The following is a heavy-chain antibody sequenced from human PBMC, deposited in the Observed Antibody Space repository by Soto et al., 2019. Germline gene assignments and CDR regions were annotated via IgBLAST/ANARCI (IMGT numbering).Heavy chain of an antibody. CDR2: ISSSSSYI. Sequence: EVQLVESGGGLVKPGGSLRLSCAASGFTFSSYSMNWVRQAPGKGLEWVSSISSSSSYIYYADSVKGRFTISRDNAKNSLYLQMNSLRAEDTAVYYCARFYDSSGYYPYYFDYWGQGTLVTVSS. D-gene: IGHD3-22*01. J-gene: IGHJ4*02. CDR3: ARFYDSSGYYPYYFDY. V-gene: IGHV3-21*01. CDR1: GFTFSSYS.